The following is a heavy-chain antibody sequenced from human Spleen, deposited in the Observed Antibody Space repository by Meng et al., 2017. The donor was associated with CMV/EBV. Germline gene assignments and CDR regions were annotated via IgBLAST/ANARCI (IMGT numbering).Heavy chain of an antibody. CDR3: VTGPSGFSQFQH. CDR1: GFTFGSSL. D-gene: IGHD3-22*01. J-gene: IGHJ1*01. V-gene: IGHV3-52*01. CDR2: IKCDGSEK. Sequence: CAPSGFTFGSSLMHWVCQAPEKGLEWVADIKCDGSEKYYVDSVKGRLTISRDNAKNSLYLQVNSLRAEDMTVYFCVTGPSGFSQFQHWGQGTLVTVSS.